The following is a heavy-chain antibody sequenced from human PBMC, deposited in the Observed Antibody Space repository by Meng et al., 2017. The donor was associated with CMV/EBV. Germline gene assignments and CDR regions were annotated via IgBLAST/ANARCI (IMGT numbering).Heavy chain of an antibody. D-gene: IGHD5-18*01. J-gene: IGHJ4*02. CDR1: GFTFSRYA. Sequence: CAASGFTFSRYAMSWVRQAAGKGLEWVSAISGSGSSTYYADSVKGRFTISRDNSKNTLYLQMNSLRAEDTAVYYCAKDTWIQLWPTHWGQGTLVTVSS. CDR3: AKDTWIQLWPTH. CDR2: ISGSGSST. V-gene: IGHV3-23*01.